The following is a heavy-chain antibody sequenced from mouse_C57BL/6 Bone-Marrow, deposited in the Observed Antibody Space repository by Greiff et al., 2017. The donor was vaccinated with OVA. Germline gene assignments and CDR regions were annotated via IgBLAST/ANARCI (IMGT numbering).Heavy chain of an antibody. J-gene: IGHJ2*01. Sequence: QVQLQQSGPELVKPGASVKLSCKASGYTFTSYDINWVKQRPGQGLEWIGWLYPRDGSTKYNEKFKGKATLTVDTSSSTAYMELHSLTSEDSAVYFCAKYIMFTVVTIDYWGKGTTLTVSS. CDR2: LYPRDGST. V-gene: IGHV1-85*01. D-gene: IGHD1-1*01. CDR3: AKYIMFTVVTIDY. CDR1: GYTFTSYD.